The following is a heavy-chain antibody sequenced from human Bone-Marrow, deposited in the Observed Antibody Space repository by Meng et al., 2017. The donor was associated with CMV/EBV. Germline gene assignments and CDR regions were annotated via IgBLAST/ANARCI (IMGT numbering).Heavy chain of an antibody. CDR1: GFTFSSYA. CDR2: IYYSGST. Sequence: GSLRLSCAASGFTFSSYAMHWIRQPPGKGLEWIGYIYYSGSTNYNPSLKSRVTISVDTSKNQFSLKLSSVTAADTAVYYCARDAPMDTPMPLNDAFDLWSQGTIVAASS. CDR3: ARDAPMDTPMPLNDAFDL. J-gene: IGHJ3*01. V-gene: IGHV4-59*12. D-gene: IGHD5-18*01.